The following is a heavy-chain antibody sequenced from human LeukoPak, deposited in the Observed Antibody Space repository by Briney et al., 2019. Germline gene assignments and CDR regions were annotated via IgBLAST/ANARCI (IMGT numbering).Heavy chain of an antibody. CDR2: IIPIFGTA. CDR3: AWPSGNNGYSSSWYTPDY. J-gene: IGHJ4*02. Sequence: ASVKVSCKASGGTFSSYAISWVRQAPGQGLEWMGGIIPIFGTANYAQKFQGRVTITADESTSTAYMELSSLRSEDTAVYYCAWPSGNNGYSSSWYTPDYWGQGTLVTVSS. D-gene: IGHD6-13*01. V-gene: IGHV1-69*13. CDR1: GGTFSSYA.